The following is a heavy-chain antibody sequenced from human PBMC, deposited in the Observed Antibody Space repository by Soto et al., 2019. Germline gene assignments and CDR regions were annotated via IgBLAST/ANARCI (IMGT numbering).Heavy chain of an antibody. CDR2: MDPYTGNT. V-gene: IGHV1-8*01. Sequence: QVQMVQSGAEVKEPGASVKVSCKASGYTFTTYDIDWMRQATGQGLAWMGWMDPYTGNTGYAQKFQGRFTVTRNTSISTVYMEMSGLRLDDTAGYYCAGRTEGSGPHYFDYWGQGSQVTVSS. CDR1: GYTFTTYD. CDR3: AGRTEGSGPHYFDY. J-gene: IGHJ4*02.